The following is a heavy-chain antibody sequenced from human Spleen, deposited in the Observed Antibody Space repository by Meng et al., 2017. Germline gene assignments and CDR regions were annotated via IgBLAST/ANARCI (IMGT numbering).Heavy chain of an antibody. J-gene: IGHJ5*02. Sequence: QVQLQESGPGLVRPSETLSLTCTVSGASVTSGNYYWSWIRQPPGKGPEWIGYIYYTGSTNYNPSLKSRLTMSIDTSKNRFSLKLTSVTAADTAVYYCARDPHTTGTYDLWGQGTLVTVSS. CDR3: ARDPHTTGTYDL. CDR2: IYYTGST. V-gene: IGHV4-61*03. D-gene: IGHD1-1*01. CDR1: GASVTSGNYY.